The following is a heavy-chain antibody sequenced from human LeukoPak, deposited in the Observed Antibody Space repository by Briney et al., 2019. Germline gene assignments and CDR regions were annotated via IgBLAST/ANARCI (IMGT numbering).Heavy chain of an antibody. Sequence: GGSLRLSCAASGFTFSSYAMHWVRQAPGKGLEWVAVISYDGSNKYYADSVKGRFTISRDNSKNTLSLQMNSLRAEDTAVYYCARDPTGSYNFDYWGQGTLVTVSS. J-gene: IGHJ4*02. CDR3: ARDPTGSYNFDY. D-gene: IGHD3-10*01. CDR2: ISYDGSNK. V-gene: IGHV3-30-3*01. CDR1: GFTFSSYA.